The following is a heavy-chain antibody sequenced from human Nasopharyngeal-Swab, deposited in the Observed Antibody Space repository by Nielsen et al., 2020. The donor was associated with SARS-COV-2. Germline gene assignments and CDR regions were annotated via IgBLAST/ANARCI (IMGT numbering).Heavy chain of an antibody. D-gene: IGHD1-14*01. CDR3: AKGALTDPFYYYYYMDV. J-gene: IGHJ6*03. CDR2: ISGSGGST. V-gene: IGHV3-23*01. CDR1: GFTFSSYA. Sequence: GESLKISCAASGFTFSSYAMSWVRQAPGKGLEWVSAISGSGGSTYYADSVKGRFTISRDNSKNTLSLQMNSLRAEDTDVYYCAKGALTDPFYYYYYMDVWGKGTTVTVSS.